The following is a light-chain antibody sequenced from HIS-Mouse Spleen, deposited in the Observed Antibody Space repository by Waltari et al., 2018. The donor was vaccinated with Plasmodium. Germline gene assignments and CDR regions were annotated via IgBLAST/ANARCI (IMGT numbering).Light chain of an antibody. CDR3: QQYNNWSFT. Sequence: EIVITQSPATLSVSPEERATLSCRASQSVSSNLAWYQQKPGQAPRLLIYGASTRATGIPARFSGSGSGTEFTLTISSLQSEDFAVYYCQQYNNWSFTFGPGTKVDIK. V-gene: IGKV3-15*01. J-gene: IGKJ3*01. CDR1: QSVSSN. CDR2: GAS.